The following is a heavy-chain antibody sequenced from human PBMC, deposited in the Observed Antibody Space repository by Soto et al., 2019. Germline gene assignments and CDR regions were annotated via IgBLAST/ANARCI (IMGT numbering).Heavy chain of an antibody. Sequence: GGSLRHSCASSGFPFSSYSMNWVRQATGKGLEWVSSISSSSSYIYYADSVKGRFTISRDNAKNSLYLQMNSLRAEDTAVYYCARDLLLHLGELSSVNFDYWGQGTLVTVSS. J-gene: IGHJ4*02. CDR1: GFPFSSYS. CDR2: ISSSSSYI. V-gene: IGHV3-21*01. CDR3: ARDLLLHLGELSSVNFDY. D-gene: IGHD3-16*02.